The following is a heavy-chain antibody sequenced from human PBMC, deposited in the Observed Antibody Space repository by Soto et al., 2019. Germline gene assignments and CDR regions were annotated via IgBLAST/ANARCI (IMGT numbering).Heavy chain of an antibody. J-gene: IGHJ4*02. CDR2: IYWDDDK. CDR3: AHRVLRTVFGLVTTTAIYFDF. D-gene: IGHD3-3*01. CDR1: GFSLTTSGVG. Sequence: QITLNESGPTVVRPTETLTLTCRFSGFSLTTSGVGVGWIRQSPGKAPEWLALIYWDDDKRYSASLKSRLTITKDTCKKQVVLTVSDLDPTDTATYYCAHRVLRTVFGLVTTTAIYFDFWGQGTPVAVSS. V-gene: IGHV2-5*02.